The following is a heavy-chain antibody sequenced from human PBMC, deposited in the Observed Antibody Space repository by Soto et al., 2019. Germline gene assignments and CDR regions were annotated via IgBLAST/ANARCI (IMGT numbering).Heavy chain of an antibody. Sequence: QVELVQSGAEVKKPGASVKVSCQASGYTFTRYDINWVRQAPGQGLECLGWMNPNSGNTGSTQKFQGRVSMPRYTSTSRAYRELCSLRSEDTTVYYCAGERALSCFDYWGQGPLVTVCS. J-gene: IGHJ4*02. D-gene: IGHD2-15*01. CDR2: MNPNSGNT. CDR3: AGERALSCFDY. V-gene: IGHV1-8*01. CDR1: GYTFTRYD.